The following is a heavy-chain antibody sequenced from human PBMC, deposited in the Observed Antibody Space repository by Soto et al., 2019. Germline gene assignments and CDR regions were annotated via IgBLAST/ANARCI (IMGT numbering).Heavy chain of an antibody. CDR1: GGSFSGYY. CDR3: ARGLSAECGGDCYPGNDY. V-gene: IGHV4-34*01. J-gene: IGHJ4*02. Sequence: PSATLSLTCAVYGGSFSGYYWSWIRQPPGKGLEWIGEINHSGSTNYNPSLKSQVTISVDTSKNQFFLKLSSVTAADTAVYYCARGLSAECGGDCYPGNDYWGQGTLVTVSS. CDR2: INHSGST. D-gene: IGHD2-21*02.